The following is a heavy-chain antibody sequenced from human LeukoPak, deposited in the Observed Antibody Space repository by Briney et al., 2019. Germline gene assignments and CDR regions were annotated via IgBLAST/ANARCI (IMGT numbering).Heavy chain of an antibody. J-gene: IGHJ4*02. D-gene: IGHD3-3*01. Sequence: GESLKISCKGSGYSFTSYWIAWVRQMPGKGLEWMGIIYPGDSDTRYSPSFQGQVTISADKSISTAYLQWRSLKASDTAMYYCARHDGVVLSNFDYWGQGTLVTVSS. V-gene: IGHV5-51*01. CDR1: GYSFTSYW. CDR2: IYPGDSDT. CDR3: ARHDGVVLSNFDY.